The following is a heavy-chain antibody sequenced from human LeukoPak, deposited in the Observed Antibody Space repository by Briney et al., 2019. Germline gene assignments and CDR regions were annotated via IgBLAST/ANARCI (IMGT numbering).Heavy chain of an antibody. D-gene: IGHD3-16*02. CDR1: GFTFSNYA. Sequence: GGSLRLSCATSGFTFSNYAMSWVRQAPGKGLEWVSTISGSTENTYYADSVKGRFTISRDNSKNTLYLQMNSLRAEDTAVYYCAKGPAPRLGEFSYHALVDYWGQGTLVTVSS. CDR2: ISGSTENT. J-gene: IGHJ4*02. V-gene: IGHV3-23*01. CDR3: AKGPAPRLGEFSYHALVDY.